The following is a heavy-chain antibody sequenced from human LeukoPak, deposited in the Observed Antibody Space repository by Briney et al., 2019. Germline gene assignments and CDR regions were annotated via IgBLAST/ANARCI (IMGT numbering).Heavy chain of an antibody. V-gene: IGHV1-46*01. CDR3: ARVAQYYYDSSGYSY. D-gene: IGHD3-22*01. CDR2: INPSGGST. CDR1: GYTFTSYY. Sequence: ASVKVSCKASGYTFTSYYMHWVRQAPGQGLEWMGIINPSGGSTSYAQKFQGRVTMTRNTSISTAYMELSSLRSEDTAVYYCARVAQYYYDSSGYSYWGQGTLVTVSS. J-gene: IGHJ4*02.